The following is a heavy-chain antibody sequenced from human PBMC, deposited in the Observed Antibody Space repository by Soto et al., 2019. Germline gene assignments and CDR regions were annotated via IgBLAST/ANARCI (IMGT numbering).Heavy chain of an antibody. V-gene: IGHV1-69*04. D-gene: IGHD2-2*01. J-gene: IGHJ3*02. CDR2: IVPILGIA. CDR3: ARDTAASDAFDI. CDR1: GYTFTSYD. Sequence: SVKVSCKASGYTFTSYDINWVRQAPGQGLEWMGRIVPILGIANYAQKFQGRVTITADKSTSTAYMELSSLRSEDTAVYCCARDTAASDAFDIWGQGTMVTVSS.